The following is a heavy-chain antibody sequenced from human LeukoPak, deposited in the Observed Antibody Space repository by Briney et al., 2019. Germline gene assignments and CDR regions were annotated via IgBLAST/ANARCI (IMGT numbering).Heavy chain of an antibody. V-gene: IGHV4-59*12. J-gene: IGHJ4*02. D-gene: IGHD3-3*01. CDR2: IYYSGST. Sequence: SETLSLTCTVSGGSISSYYWSWSRQLPGKGLEWIGYIYYSGSTNYNPSLKSRVTMSVDTSKNQFSLKLSSVTAADTAVYYCARLKPYDFWSGYYTFDYWGQGTLVTVSS. CDR1: GGSISSYY. CDR3: ARLKPYDFWSGYYTFDY.